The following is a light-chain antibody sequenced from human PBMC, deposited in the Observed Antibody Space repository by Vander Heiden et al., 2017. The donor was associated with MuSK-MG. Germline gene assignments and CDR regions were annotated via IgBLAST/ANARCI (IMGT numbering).Light chain of an antibody. CDR3: QQSYSTPQT. J-gene: IGKJ2*01. Sequence: DIQMTQSPSSLSASVGDRVTITCRASQSISSYLNWYQQKPGKAAKLLIYAASSLQSGVPSRFSGSGSGTDFTLTISSLQPEDFATYYCQQSYSTPQTFGQGTKLEIK. CDR1: QSISSY. CDR2: AAS. V-gene: IGKV1-39*01.